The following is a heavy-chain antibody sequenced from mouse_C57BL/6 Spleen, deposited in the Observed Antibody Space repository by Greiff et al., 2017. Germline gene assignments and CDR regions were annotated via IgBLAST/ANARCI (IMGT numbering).Heavy chain of an antibody. Sequence: QVQLKESGAELVKPGASVKISCKASGYAFSSYWMNWVKQRPGKGLEWIGQIYPGDGDTNYNGKFKGKATLTADKSSSTAYMQLSSLTSEDAAVYFCARGGDGDAMDYWGQGTSVTVSS. CDR1: GYAFSSYW. CDR3: ARGGDGDAMDY. D-gene: IGHD3-3*01. V-gene: IGHV1-80*01. CDR2: IYPGDGDT. J-gene: IGHJ4*01.